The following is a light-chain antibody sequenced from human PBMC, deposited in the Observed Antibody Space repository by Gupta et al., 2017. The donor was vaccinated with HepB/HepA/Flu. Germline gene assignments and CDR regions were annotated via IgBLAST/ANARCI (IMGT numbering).Light chain of an antibody. CDR3: QQYDSTEFT. CDR2: DAS. Sequence: EIVLTQSPGTLSWSPGERATLSCRASQSLFNTFLAWYQQKPGQAPRLLIYDASSRATGIPDRFSGSGSGTDFTLTINRLEPEDFAVYYCQQYDSTEFTFGPGTKVDIK. V-gene: IGKV3-20*01. J-gene: IGKJ3*01. CDR1: QSLFNTF.